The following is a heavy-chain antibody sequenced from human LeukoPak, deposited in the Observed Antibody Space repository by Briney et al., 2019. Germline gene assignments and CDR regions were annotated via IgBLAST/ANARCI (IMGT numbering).Heavy chain of an antibody. Sequence: WGSVKVSCKASGGTFSSYAISWLRQAPGQGLEWMGRIIPIFGVANYAQKLQGRVTITADKSTSTAYMELSSLRSEDTAVYYCARDHRAGDWISTSCHRWFDPWGQGTLVTVSS. CDR2: IIPIFGVA. J-gene: IGHJ5*02. CDR3: ARDHRAGDWISTSCHRWFDP. D-gene: IGHD2-2*01. V-gene: IGHV1-69*04. CDR1: GGTFSSYA.